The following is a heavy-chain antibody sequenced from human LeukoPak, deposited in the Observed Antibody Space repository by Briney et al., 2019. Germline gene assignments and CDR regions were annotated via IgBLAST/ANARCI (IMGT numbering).Heavy chain of an antibody. J-gene: IGHJ4*02. CDR2: IYYSGST. D-gene: IGHD4-17*01. CDR1: GGAISIYY. CDR3: ARLIHDCGDYFDY. V-gene: IGHV4-59*01. Sequence: SETLSLTCTVGGGAISIYYGSWIRQPPGKGLEWIGYIYYSGSTNYNPSLKSRVTISVDTSKNQFSLKMSSVTAADTAVYYCARLIHDCGDYFDYWGQGTLVTVSS.